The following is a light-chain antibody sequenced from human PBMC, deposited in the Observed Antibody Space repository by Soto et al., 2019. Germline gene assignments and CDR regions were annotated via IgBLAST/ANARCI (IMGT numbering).Light chain of an antibody. Sequence: EIVMTQSPATLSVSPGERATVSCRASQSVSSNLAWYQQKPGQAPRLLIYDTSTRATGIPARFSGGGSGTEFTLTISSLQSEDFAVYYCQQYNNWPRTFGQGTKVEIK. CDR1: QSVSSN. CDR3: QQYNNWPRT. V-gene: IGKV3-15*01. J-gene: IGKJ1*01. CDR2: DTS.